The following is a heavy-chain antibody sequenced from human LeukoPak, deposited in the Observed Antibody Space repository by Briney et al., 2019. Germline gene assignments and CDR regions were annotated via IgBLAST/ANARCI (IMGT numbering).Heavy chain of an antibody. CDR2: TYYRSKWYN. V-gene: IGHV6-1*01. CDR1: GDSVSSNSAA. Sequence: SQTLSLTCAISGDSVSSNSAAWNWIRQSPSRGLEWLGRTYYRSKWYNDYAVSVKSRITINPDTSKNQFSLKLSSVTAADTAVYYCARTSGYDYSYFDYWGQGTLVTVSS. CDR3: ARTSGYDYSYFDY. D-gene: IGHD5-12*01. J-gene: IGHJ4*02.